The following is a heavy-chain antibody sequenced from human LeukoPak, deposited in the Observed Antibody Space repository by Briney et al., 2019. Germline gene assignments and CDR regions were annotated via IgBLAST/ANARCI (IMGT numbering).Heavy chain of an antibody. D-gene: IGHD3-9*01. CDR2: IYYSGST. J-gene: IGHJ4*02. V-gene: IGHV4-61*01. Sequence: SETLSLTCTVSGGSVSSGSYYWSWIRQPPGKGLEWIGYIYYSGSTNYNPSLKSRVTISVDTSKNQFSLKLSSVTAADTAVYYSARGSYDILTGYYPLNYWGQGTLVTVSS. CDR3: ARGSYDILTGYYPLNY. CDR1: GGSVSSGSYY.